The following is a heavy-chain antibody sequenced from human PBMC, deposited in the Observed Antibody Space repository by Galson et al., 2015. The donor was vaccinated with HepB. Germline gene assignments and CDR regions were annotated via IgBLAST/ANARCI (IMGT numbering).Heavy chain of an antibody. CDR2: IRSKAYGGTT. D-gene: IGHD3-3*01. Sequence: SLRLSCAVSGFTFGDYAMSWFRQAPGKGLEWVGFIRSKAYGGTTEYAASVKGRFTISRDDSKSIAYLQMNSLKTEDTAVYYCTSAYDTYYDPPQLPINDYWGQGTLVTVSS. J-gene: IGHJ4*02. CDR1: GFTFGDYA. V-gene: IGHV3-49*03. CDR3: TSAYDTYYDPPQLPINDY.